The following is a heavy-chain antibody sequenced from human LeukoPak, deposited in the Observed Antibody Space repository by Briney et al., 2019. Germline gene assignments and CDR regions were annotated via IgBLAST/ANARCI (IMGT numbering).Heavy chain of an antibody. CDR1: GGTFSSYA. Sequence: PVASVKVSCKASGGTFSSYAISWVRQAPGQGLEWMGGIIPIFGTANYAQKFQGRVTITADKSTSTAYMELSSLRPEDTAVYYCAGDYGDCFDYWGQGTLVTVSS. J-gene: IGHJ4*02. D-gene: IGHD4-17*01. CDR3: AGDYGDCFDY. CDR2: IIPIFGTA. V-gene: IGHV1-69*06.